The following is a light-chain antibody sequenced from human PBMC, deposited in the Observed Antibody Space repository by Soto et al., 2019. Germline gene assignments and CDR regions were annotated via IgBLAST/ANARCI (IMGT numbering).Light chain of an antibody. CDR2: AAS. Sequence: DIQMTQSPSSLSASVGDRVTITCRASQGINIYLAWYQQKPGRVPELRIYAASTLQSGVQSRFSGSGSGTDFTLTIISLRPEDVANYSCKRYSGAPRFTFGGGTKVEIK. V-gene: IGKV1-27*01. CDR3: KRYSGAPRFT. J-gene: IGKJ4*01. CDR1: QGINIY.